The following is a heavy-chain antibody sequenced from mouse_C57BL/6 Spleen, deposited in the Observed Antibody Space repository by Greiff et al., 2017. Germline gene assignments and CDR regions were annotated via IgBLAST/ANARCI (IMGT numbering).Heavy chain of an antibody. CDR1: GFTFSSYT. Sequence: EVQLVESGGGLVKPGGSLKLSCAASGFTFSSYTMSWVRQTPEKRLEWVATISGGGGNTYYPDSVKGRFTISRDNAKNTLYLQMSSLRSEDTALYYCARHDSNYSYYAMDYWGQGTSVTVSS. V-gene: IGHV5-9*01. CDR2: ISGGGGNT. J-gene: IGHJ4*01. CDR3: ARHDSNYSYYAMDY. D-gene: IGHD2-5*01.